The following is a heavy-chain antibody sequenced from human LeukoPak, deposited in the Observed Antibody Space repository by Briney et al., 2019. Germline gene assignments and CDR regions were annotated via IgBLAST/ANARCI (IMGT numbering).Heavy chain of an antibody. D-gene: IGHD6-6*01. Sequence: SETLSLTCTVSRGSISSYYWSWIRQPPGKGLEWIGYVYDSGYTSFHPSLNGRVAISEDTSRNQFSLSLRSVTAADTALYYCARGFRGSSDAFDIWGQGTVVTVSS. CDR1: RGSISSYY. V-gene: IGHV4-59*01. CDR2: VYDSGYT. CDR3: ARGFRGSSDAFDI. J-gene: IGHJ3*02.